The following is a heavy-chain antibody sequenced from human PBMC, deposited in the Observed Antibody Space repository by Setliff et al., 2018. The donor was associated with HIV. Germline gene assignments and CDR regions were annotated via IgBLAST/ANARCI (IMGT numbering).Heavy chain of an antibody. CDR1: GFNFSSHT. CDR3: ARLTTTYYYDSSAYYHPV. CDR2: ISSSGSTI. D-gene: IGHD3-22*01. V-gene: IGHV3-48*04. Sequence: GGSLRLSCAASGFNFSSHTMNWIRQAPGKGLDWVSYISSSGSTIHYADSVKGRFTVYRDNNKNSLYLQMNILRTEDTAVFYCARLTTTYYYDSSAYYHPVWGQGTLVTVSS. J-gene: IGHJ4*02.